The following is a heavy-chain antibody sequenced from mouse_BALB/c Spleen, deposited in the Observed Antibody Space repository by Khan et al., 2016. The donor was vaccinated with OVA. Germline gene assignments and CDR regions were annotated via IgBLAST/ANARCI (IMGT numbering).Heavy chain of an antibody. D-gene: IGHD2-3*01. CDR2: IYPGDGNT. Sequence: QVQLQQPGAELVRPGSSVKISCKASGHAFSDYWMNWVKQRPGQGLEWIGQIYPGDGNTNYNGKFKGKATLTVDKSSSTAYMQLSSLTSEDSAVYFCAREEYDGYNSAWFAFWGQGTLVTVSA. J-gene: IGHJ3*01. CDR1: GHAFSDYW. V-gene: IGHV1-80*01. CDR3: AREEYDGYNSAWFAF.